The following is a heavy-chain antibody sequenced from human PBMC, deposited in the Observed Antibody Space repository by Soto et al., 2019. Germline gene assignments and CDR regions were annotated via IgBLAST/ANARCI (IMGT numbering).Heavy chain of an antibody. CDR3: ARAEGYSSSWYGVY. Sequence: SVKVSCKASGGTFSIYAISCVRQAPGQGLDWMGGIIPIFGTANYAQKFQGRVTITADESTSTAYMELSSLRSEDTAVYYCARAEGYSSSWYGVYWGQGTLVTVSS. CDR1: GGTFSIYA. J-gene: IGHJ4*02. D-gene: IGHD6-13*01. CDR2: IIPIFGTA. V-gene: IGHV1-69*13.